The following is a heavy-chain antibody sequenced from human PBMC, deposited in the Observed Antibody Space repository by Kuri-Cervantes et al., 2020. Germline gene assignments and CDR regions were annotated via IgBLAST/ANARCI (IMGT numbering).Heavy chain of an antibody. J-gene: IGHJ4*02. CDR1: GGSISSSSYY. V-gene: IGHV4-39*07. D-gene: IGHD6-19*01. Sequence: GSLRLSCTVSGGSISSSSYYWGWIRQPPGKGLEWIGSIYYSGSTYYNPSLKSRVTISVDTSKNQFSLRLPSVTAADTAVYYCARRHNSGWIDYWGQGTLVTVSS. CDR3: ARRHNSGWIDY. CDR2: IYYSGST.